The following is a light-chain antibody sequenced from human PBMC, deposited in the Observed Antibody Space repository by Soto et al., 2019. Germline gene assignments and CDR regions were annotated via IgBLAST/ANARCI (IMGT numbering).Light chain of an antibody. CDR3: FSFTSTNTHV. CDR1: SSDFGSYKF. Sequence: QSMLTQPASVSGSPGQSVTISCTGTSSDFGSYKFVSWYQHHPGKVPKVIIYETSKRPSGVSDRFSGSKSGNTASLTISGLQAEDEADYYCFSFTSTNTHVFGSGTKVTV. V-gene: IGLV2-23*01. J-gene: IGLJ1*01. CDR2: ETS.